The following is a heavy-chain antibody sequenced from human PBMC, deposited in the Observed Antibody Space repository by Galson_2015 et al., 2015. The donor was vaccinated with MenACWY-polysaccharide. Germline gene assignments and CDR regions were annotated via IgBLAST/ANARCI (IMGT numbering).Heavy chain of an antibody. D-gene: IGHD3-10*01. Sequence: SVKVSCKASGYTFTSYGISWVRQAPGQGLEWMGWISAYNGNTNYAQKLQGRVTMTTDTSTSTAYMELRSLRSDDTAVYYCARDTARGVIFRYFDLWGRGTLVTVSS. CDR1: GYTFTSYG. J-gene: IGHJ2*01. CDR3: ARDTARGVIFRYFDL. CDR2: ISAYNGNT. V-gene: IGHV1-18*01.